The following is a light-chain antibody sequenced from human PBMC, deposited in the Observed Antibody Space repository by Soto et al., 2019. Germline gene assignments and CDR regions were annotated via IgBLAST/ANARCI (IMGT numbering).Light chain of an antibody. CDR3: NSYTSSGTVV. Sequence: QSVLTQPASVSGWPGQSITIYCPGPSSDVGGSIYVSWYQLSPGKAPKLLIYDVDRPSGVSNRFSGSKSGNTASLTISGLQAEDEADYYCNSYTSSGTVVFGGGTKLTVL. CDR2: DV. V-gene: IGLV2-14*01. J-gene: IGLJ3*02. CDR1: SSDVGGSIY.